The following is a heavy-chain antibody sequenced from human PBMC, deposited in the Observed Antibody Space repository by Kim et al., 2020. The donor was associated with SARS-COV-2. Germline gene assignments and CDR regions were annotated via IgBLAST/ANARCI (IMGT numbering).Heavy chain of an antibody. D-gene: IGHD2-15*01. CDR3: AAGYCSGGSCYSGHWGAFDI. J-gene: IGHJ3*02. Sequence: SVKVSCKASGFTFTSSAVQWVRQARGQRLEWIGWIVVVSGNTNYAQKFQERVTITRDMSTSTAYMELSSLRSEDTAVYYCAAGYCSGGSCYSGHWGAFDIWGQGTMVTVSS. CDR1: GFTFTSSA. V-gene: IGHV1-58*01. CDR2: IVVVSGNT.